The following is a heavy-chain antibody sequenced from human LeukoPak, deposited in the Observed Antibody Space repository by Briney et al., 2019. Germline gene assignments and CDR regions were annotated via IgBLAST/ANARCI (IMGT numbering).Heavy chain of an antibody. CDR2: IYPGDSET. CDR3: ARQVIVGATRFDY. D-gene: IGHD1-26*01. CDR1: GYRFTNYW. J-gene: IGHJ4*02. V-gene: IGHV5-51*01. Sequence: PGESLKISCKGSGYRFTNYWIGWVRQMPGKGLEWMGIIYPGDSETRYSPSFQGQVTISADKSISTAYLQWSSLKASDTAMYYCARQVIVGATRFDYWGQGTLVTVSS.